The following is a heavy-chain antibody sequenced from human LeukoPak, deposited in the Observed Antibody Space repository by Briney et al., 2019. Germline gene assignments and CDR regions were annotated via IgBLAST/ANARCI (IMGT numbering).Heavy chain of an antibody. CDR1: GFTFSSYA. CDR2: ISGSGGST. D-gene: IGHD4-11*01. CDR3: AKAESKTTAYFDY. Sequence: GGSLRLSCAASGFTFSSYAMSWVRQAPGKGLEWVSAISGSGGSTYYADSVKGRFTIYRDNSKNTLYLKMNSLRAEDTAVYYCAKAESKTTAYFDYWGQGTLVTVSS. J-gene: IGHJ4*02. V-gene: IGHV3-23*01.